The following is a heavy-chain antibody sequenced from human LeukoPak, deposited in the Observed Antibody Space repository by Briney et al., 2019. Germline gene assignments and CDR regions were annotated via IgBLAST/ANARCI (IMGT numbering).Heavy chain of an antibody. V-gene: IGHV4-59*02. CDR3: ARAEGAASHI. Sequence: SETLSLACAVSGGSVTTYHWTWIRQPPGKGLEWIGHIHYSGGADYNPSLKSRVSMSLDTSKNHFSLRLTSVTAADTGVYFCARAEGAASHIWGQGTMVSVSS. D-gene: IGHD3-16*01. CDR1: GGSVTTYH. J-gene: IGHJ3*02. CDR2: IHYSGGA.